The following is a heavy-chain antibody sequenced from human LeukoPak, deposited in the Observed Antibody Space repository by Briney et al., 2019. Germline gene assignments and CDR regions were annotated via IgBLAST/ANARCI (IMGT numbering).Heavy chain of an antibody. CDR3: ARPYGGNPGYFDY. D-gene: IGHD4/OR15-4a*01. V-gene: IGHV4-39*01. Sequence: SETLSLTCTVSGGSISSNSEYCGWIRQPPGKGLEWIGNIYYSGTTYYNPSLKSRVTISVDTSKSQFSLKLSSVTAAHTPVYYCARPYGGNPGYFDYWGQGTLVTVSS. J-gene: IGHJ4*02. CDR1: GGSISSNSEY. CDR2: IYYSGTT.